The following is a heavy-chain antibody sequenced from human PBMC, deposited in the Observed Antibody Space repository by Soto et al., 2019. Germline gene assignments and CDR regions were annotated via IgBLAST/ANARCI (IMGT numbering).Heavy chain of an antibody. J-gene: IGHJ6*02. CDR2: IWYDGSNK. Sequence: QVQLVESGGGVVQPGRSLRLSCAASGFTFSSYGMHWVRQAPGKGLEWVAVIWYDGSNKYYADSVKGRFTISRDNSKNTLYLQMNSLRAEDTAVYYCARERQYYDFWSGWGYYYGMDVWGQGTMVTVSS. CDR3: ARERQYYDFWSGWGYYYGMDV. CDR1: GFTFSSYG. D-gene: IGHD3-3*01. V-gene: IGHV3-33*01.